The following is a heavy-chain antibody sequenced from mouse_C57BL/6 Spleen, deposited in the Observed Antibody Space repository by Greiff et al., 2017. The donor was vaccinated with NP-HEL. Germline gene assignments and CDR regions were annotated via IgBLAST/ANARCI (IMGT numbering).Heavy chain of an antibody. CDR3: ARSPLITTVVATDYFDY. J-gene: IGHJ2*01. V-gene: IGHV1-81*01. D-gene: IGHD1-1*01. CDR1: GYTFTSYG. CDR2: IYPRSGNT. Sequence: QVQLQQSGAELARPGASVKLSCKASGYTFTSYGISWVKQRTGQGLEWIGEIYPRSGNTYYNEKFKGKATLTADKSSSTAYMELRSLTSEDSAVYFCARSPLITTVVATDYFDYWGQGTTLTVSS.